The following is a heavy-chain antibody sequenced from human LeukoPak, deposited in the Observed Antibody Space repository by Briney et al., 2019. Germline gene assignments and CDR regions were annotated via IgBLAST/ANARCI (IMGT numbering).Heavy chain of an antibody. D-gene: IGHD1-1*01. J-gene: IGHJ3*02. CDR1: GGTFSSYA. CDR3: ARDVLERRHSFDAFDI. CDR2: IIPIFGTA. Sequence: SVKVSCKASGGTFSSYAISWVRQAPGQGLEWMGGIIPIFGTANYAQKFQGRVTITADESTSTAYMKLSSLRSEDTAVYYCARDVLERRHSFDAFDIWGQGTMVTVSS. V-gene: IGHV1-69*13.